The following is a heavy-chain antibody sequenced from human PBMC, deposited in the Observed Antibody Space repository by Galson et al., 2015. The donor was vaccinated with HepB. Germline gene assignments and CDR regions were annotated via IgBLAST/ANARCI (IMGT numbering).Heavy chain of an antibody. Sequence: SLRLSCAASGFTFSSYAMHWVRQAPGKGLEYVSAISSNGGSTYYADSVKGRFTISRDNSKNTLYLQMSSLRAEDTAVYYCVKEGYYDSSGYSLNAFDIWGQGTTVTVSS. CDR2: ISSNGGST. CDR1: GFTFSSYA. V-gene: IGHV3-64D*06. J-gene: IGHJ3*02. D-gene: IGHD3-22*01. CDR3: VKEGYYDSSGYSLNAFDI.